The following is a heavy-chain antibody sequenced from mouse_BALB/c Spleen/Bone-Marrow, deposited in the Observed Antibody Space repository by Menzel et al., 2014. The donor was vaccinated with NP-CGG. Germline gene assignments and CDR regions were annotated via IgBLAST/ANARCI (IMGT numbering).Heavy chain of an antibody. CDR3: ARSDGFDY. D-gene: IGHD2-3*01. J-gene: IGHJ2*01. V-gene: IGHV1S137*01. CDR1: GYTFTDYD. CDR2: ISTYYGDA. Sequence: HVQLKQSGAELVRPGVSVDISCKGSGYTFTDYDLHWVKQSHAKSLEWIGIISTYYGDASYNKKFKSKATMTVDKSSSTAYMELARLTSEDSAIYYCARSDGFDYWGQGTTLTVSS.